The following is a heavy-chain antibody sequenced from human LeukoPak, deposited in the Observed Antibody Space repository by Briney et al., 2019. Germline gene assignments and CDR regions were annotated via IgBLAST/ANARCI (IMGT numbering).Heavy chain of an antibody. CDR1: GFTFSDYY. Sequence: GGSLRLSCAASGFTFSDYYMSWIRQAPGKGLEWVSYISSSGSTIYYADSVKGRFTISRDNSKNTLYLQMNSLKSEDTAVYYCARVTGYRIEDYFDYWGQGTLVTVSS. V-gene: IGHV3-11*01. J-gene: IGHJ4*02. CDR2: ISSSGSTI. CDR3: ARVTGYRIEDYFDY. D-gene: IGHD6-13*01.